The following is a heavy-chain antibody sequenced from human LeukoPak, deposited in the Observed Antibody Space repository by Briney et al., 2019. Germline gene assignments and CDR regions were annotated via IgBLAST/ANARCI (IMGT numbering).Heavy chain of an antibody. CDR1: GYSFTSYW. V-gene: IGHV5-51*01. D-gene: IGHD5-24*01. Sequence: GESLKISCKGSGYSFTSYWIGWVRQMPGKGLEWMGIIYPGDSDTRYSPSFQGQVTISADKSISTAYLQWSSLKASDTAMYYCARQVEIATINDAFDIWGQGTMVTVSS. CDR3: ARQVEIATINDAFDI. J-gene: IGHJ3*02. CDR2: IYPGDSDT.